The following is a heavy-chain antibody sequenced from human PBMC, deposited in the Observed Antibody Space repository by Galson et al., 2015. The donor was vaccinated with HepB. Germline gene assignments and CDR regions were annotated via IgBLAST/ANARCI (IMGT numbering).Heavy chain of an antibody. Sequence: SLRLSCAASGFTFSSYGMHWVRQAPGKGLEWVAFIRYDGSNKYYADSVKGRFTISRDNSKNTLYLQMNSLRAEDTAVYYCANALSSSWPFDYWGQGTLVTVSS. CDR3: ANALSSSWPFDY. CDR2: IRYDGSNK. CDR1: GFTFSSYG. V-gene: IGHV3-30*02. D-gene: IGHD6-13*01. J-gene: IGHJ4*02.